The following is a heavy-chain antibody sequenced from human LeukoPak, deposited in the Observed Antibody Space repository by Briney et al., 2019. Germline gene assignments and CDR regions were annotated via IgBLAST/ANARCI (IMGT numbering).Heavy chain of an antibody. D-gene: IGHD3-22*01. CDR3: ALSYYYDSSGYYYEWGSFDY. Sequence: GGSLRLSCAASGFTFSSYAMHWVRQAPGKGLEWVSAISGSGGSTYYADSVKGRFTISRDNSKNTLYLQMNSLRAEDTAVYYCALSYYYDSSGYYYEWGSFDYWGQGTLVTVSS. CDR1: GFTFSSYA. CDR2: ISGSGGST. J-gene: IGHJ4*02. V-gene: IGHV3-23*01.